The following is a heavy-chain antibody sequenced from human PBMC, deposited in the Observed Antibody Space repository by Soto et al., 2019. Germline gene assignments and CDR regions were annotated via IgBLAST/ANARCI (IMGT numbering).Heavy chain of an antibody. D-gene: IGHD5-12*01. Sequence: QVQLQQWGAGLLKPSETLSLTCAVYGGSFSGYYWSWIRQPPGKGLEWIGEINHSGSTNYNPSLKSLVTISVDTSNNQFSLKLSSVIAADTAVYYCASGGYSGENAFDIWGQGTMVTVSS. J-gene: IGHJ3*02. CDR3: ASGGYSGENAFDI. CDR1: GGSFSGYY. CDR2: INHSGST. V-gene: IGHV4-34*01.